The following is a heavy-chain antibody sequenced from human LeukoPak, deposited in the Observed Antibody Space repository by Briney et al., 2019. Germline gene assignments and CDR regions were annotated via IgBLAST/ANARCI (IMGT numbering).Heavy chain of an antibody. D-gene: IGHD2-21*01. J-gene: IGHJ4*02. Sequence: PGGSLRLSCAASGFTFSSYGMHWVRQAPGKGLEWVAVIWYDGSNKYYADSVKGRFTISRDNSKNTLYLQMNSLRAEDTAVYYCARAANINTILDYWGQGTLVTVSS. CDR2: IWYDGSNK. CDR3: ARAANINTILDY. CDR1: GFTFSSYG. V-gene: IGHV3-33*01.